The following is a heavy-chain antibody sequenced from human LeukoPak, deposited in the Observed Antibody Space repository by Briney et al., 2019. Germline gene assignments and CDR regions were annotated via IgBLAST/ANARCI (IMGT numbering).Heavy chain of an antibody. V-gene: IGHV3-11*05. D-gene: IGHD1-26*01. CDR2: ISKSGGDT. CDR1: GFTFSDYY. J-gene: IGHJ4*02. Sequence: PGGSLRLSCAASGFTFSDYYMIWIRQAPGTGLEWVSYISKSGGDTKYADSVKGRFTISRDNAKNSLYLQMNSLRADDTAVYYCVRVRQSGSPLDYWDQGTLVTVSS. CDR3: VRVRQSGSPLDY.